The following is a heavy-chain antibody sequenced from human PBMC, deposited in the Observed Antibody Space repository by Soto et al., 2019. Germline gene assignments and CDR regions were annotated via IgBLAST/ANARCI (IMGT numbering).Heavy chain of an antibody. CDR3: TREASSWGFAFDL. Sequence: EVQLLESGGGLVQPGGSLRLSCAASGFTFSHYAMSWVRQAPGKGLQWVSTIFGSGAPTHYADSVKGRFGISRDNSNNMLFLEMKGLKDEDTPVYYCTREASSWGFAFDLWGQGTSVAVSS. J-gene: IGHJ3*01. V-gene: IGHV3-23*01. CDR1: GFTFSHYA. CDR2: IFGSGAPT. D-gene: IGHD3-16*01.